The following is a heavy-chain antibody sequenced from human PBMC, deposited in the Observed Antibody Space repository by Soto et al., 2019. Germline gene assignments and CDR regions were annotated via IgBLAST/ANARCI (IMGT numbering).Heavy chain of an antibody. V-gene: IGHV4-31*03. CDR3: GRRMSVVRGVIINYAFDI. D-gene: IGHD3-10*01. CDR2: IHYRGST. CDR1: GGSISSVDYN. Sequence: SETLALTCTVSGGSISSVDYNCSWIRQHPGEGLEWIGYIHYRGSTYYSPRLQCRVTMSVDTCKNQTSLKLSSVTEADTSVYYCGRRMSVVRGVIINYAFDIWGQGTMVTVSS. J-gene: IGHJ3*02.